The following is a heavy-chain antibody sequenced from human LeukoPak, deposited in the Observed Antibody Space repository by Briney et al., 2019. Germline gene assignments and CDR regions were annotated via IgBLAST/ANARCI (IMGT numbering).Heavy chain of an antibody. D-gene: IGHD2-15*01. CDR2: ISYDGSYK. Sequence: GRSLRLSCAASGFTFSSYGMHWVRQAPGKGLEWVTVISYDGSYKYYADSVKGRFTISRDNSKNTLYMQMNSLRVEDTAVYYCTRQDCSGGSCSYVDYWGQGTLVTVSS. CDR3: TRQDCSGGSCSYVDY. J-gene: IGHJ4*02. CDR1: GFTFSSYG. V-gene: IGHV3-30*03.